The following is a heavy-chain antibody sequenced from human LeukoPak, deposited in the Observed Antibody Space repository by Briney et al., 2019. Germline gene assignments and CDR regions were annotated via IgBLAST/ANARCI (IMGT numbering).Heavy chain of an antibody. Sequence: ASVKVSCKASGYIFTNHYMHWVRQAPGQGLEWMGLINPSGSSTLYAEKFRGRIIMTRDMSTATDYMELSSLRSEDTAVYYCARDNSIADRGWWFDPWGQGTLVTVS. D-gene: IGHD4-23*01. CDR1: GYIFTNHY. J-gene: IGHJ5*02. V-gene: IGHV1-46*01. CDR2: INPSGSST. CDR3: ARDNSIADRGWWFDP.